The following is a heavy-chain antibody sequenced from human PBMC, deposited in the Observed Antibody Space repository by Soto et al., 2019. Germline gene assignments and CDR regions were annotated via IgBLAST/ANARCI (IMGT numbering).Heavy chain of an antibody. CDR1: GGTISSWY. CDR3: ARGLITGSHYSGGWYYFDS. D-gene: IGHD6-19*01. Sequence: SETLSLTCTVSGGTISSWYWSWIRQPPGKGLEWIGYIYYSGSTNCNPSLKSRVTISVDTSKNQFSLELSSVTAADTAVYYCARGLITGSHYSGGWYYFDSWGQGTQVTAPQ. J-gene: IGHJ4*02. V-gene: IGHV4-59*12. CDR2: IYYSGST.